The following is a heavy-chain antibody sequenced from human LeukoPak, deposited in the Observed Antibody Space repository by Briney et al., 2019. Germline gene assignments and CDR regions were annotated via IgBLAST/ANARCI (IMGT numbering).Heavy chain of an antibody. J-gene: IGHJ6*03. CDR1: GGTFSSYA. Sequence: ASVKVSCKASGGTFSSYAISWVRQAPGQGLEWMGGIIPIFGTANYAQKFQGRVTITTDESTSTAYRELSSLTSEDTGVYYCASSPRWWELLSGYYYYYMDVWGKGTTVTVSS. CDR2: IIPIFGTA. D-gene: IGHD1-26*01. V-gene: IGHV1-69*05. CDR3: ASSPRWWELLSGYYYYYMDV.